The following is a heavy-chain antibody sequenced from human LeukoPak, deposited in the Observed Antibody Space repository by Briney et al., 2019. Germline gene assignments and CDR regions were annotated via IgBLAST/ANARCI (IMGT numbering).Heavy chain of an antibody. J-gene: IGHJ4*02. D-gene: IGHD3-16*01. CDR3: ARGGKPTVITM. CDR2: IYSSGST. V-gene: IGHV4-4*07. Sequence: PSETLSLTCTVSGGSINSYYWSWIRQPAGKGLEWIGRIYSSGSTNYSPSLKSRVSMSVDTSKYQFALKLTSATAADTAVYYCARGGKPTVITMWGQGALVTVSS. CDR1: GGSINSYY.